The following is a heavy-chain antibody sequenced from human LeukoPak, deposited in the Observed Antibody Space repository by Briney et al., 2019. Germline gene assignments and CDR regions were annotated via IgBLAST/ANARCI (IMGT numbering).Heavy chain of an antibody. CDR2: IYSDGDT. D-gene: IGHD6-19*01. V-gene: IGHV3-66*01. Sequence: TGGSLRLSCAASGFTVSSNYMSWVRQAPGKGLEWVSIIYSDGDTYYADSVKGRLTISRDNSKNTLYLQMNSLRAEDTAVYYCARDRSVAGISDYWGQGTLVTVSS. J-gene: IGHJ4*02. CDR1: GFTVSSNY. CDR3: ARDRSVAGISDY.